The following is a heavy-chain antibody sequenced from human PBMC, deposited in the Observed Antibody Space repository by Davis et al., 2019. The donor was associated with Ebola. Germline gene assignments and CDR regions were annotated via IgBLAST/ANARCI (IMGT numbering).Heavy chain of an antibody. J-gene: IGHJ6*02. CDR2: IKQDGSEK. D-gene: IGHD6-6*01. CDR1: GFTFSSYW. V-gene: IGHV3-7*01. CDR3: AGTFEYSSSSLFYYYGMDV. Sequence: PGGSLRLSCAASGFTFSSYWMSWVRQAPGKGLEWVANIKQDGSEKYYVDSVKGRFTISRDNAKNSLYLQMNSLRAEDTAVYYCAGTFEYSSSSLFYYYGMDVWGQGTTVTVSS.